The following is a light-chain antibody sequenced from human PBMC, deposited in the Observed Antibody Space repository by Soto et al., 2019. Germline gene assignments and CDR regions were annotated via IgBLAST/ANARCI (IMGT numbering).Light chain of an antibody. V-gene: IGKV1-27*01. CDR1: QGISNY. CDR2: AAS. CDR3: QKYNSAPPT. Sequence: DIQMTQSPSSLSASVGDRVTTTCRASQGISNYLAWYQQKPGKVPKLLIYAASTLQSGVPSRFSGSGSGTDFALTISSLQPEDVATYYFQKYNSAPPTFGQGTKVEIK. J-gene: IGKJ1*01.